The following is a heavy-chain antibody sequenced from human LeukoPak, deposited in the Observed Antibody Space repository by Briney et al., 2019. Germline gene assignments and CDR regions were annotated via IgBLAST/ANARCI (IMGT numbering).Heavy chain of an antibody. D-gene: IGHD3-22*01. Sequence: SETLSLTCTVSGGXISSYYWSWIRQPAGKGREWLGRIYISGSTNYNPSLKSRVTMSVDTSKNQFSLKLSSVTAADTAVYYCASYDSSGYNWFDPWGQGTLVTVSS. CDR2: IYISGST. CDR1: GGXISSYY. J-gene: IGHJ5*02. V-gene: IGHV4-4*07. CDR3: ASYDSSGYNWFDP.